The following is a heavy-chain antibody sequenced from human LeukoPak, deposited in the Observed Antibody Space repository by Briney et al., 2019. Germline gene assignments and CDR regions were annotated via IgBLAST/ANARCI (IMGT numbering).Heavy chain of an antibody. Sequence: GGSLRLSCAASGFTFSSYEMNWVRQAPGKGLEWVSYISSSGSTIYYADSVKGRFTISRDNAKNSLYLQMNSLRAEDTAVYYCARGVGYDFWSGYYPFFDYWGQGTLVTVSS. V-gene: IGHV3-48*03. CDR2: ISSSGSTI. D-gene: IGHD3-3*01. CDR3: ARGVGYDFWSGYYPFFDY. CDR1: GFTFSSYE. J-gene: IGHJ4*02.